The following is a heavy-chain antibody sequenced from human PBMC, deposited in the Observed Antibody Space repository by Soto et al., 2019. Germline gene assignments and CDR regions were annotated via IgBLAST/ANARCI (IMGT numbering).Heavy chain of an antibody. J-gene: IGHJ5*02. V-gene: IGHV4-34*01. CDR2: INHSGST. CDR1: GGSFSGYY. CDR3: ARDYCSSTSCYFNWFDP. Sequence: VQLQQWGAGLLKPSETLSLTCAVYGGSFSGYYWSWIRQPPGKGLEWIGEINHSGSTNYNPSLKSRVTISVDTSKNQFSLKLSSVTAADTAVYYCARDYCSSTSCYFNWFDPWGQGTLVTVSS. D-gene: IGHD2-2*01.